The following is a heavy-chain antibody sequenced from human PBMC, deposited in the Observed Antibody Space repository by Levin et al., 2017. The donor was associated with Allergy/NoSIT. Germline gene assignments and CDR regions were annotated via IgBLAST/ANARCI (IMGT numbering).Heavy chain of an antibody. V-gene: IGHV1-46*01. CDR1: GYTFTSYY. CDR3: ARATTPSSNFWSGYWYGYYYYYMDV. Sequence: ASVKVSCKASGYTFTSYYMHWVRQAPGQGLEWMGIINPSGGSTSYAQKFQGRVTMTRDTSTSTVYMELSSLRSEDTAVYYCARATTPSSNFWSGYWYGYYYYYMDVWGKGTTVTVSS. CDR2: INPSGGST. D-gene: IGHD3-3*01. J-gene: IGHJ6*03.